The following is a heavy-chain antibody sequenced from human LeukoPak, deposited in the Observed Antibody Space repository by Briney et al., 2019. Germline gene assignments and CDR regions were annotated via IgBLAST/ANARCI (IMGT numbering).Heavy chain of an antibody. CDR3: ARGGIFDY. V-gene: IGHV1-46*01. D-gene: IGHD3-10*01. Sequence: ASVKVSCKASGYTFTNYGITWVRQAPGQGLEWMGIINPSGGSTSYAQKFQGRVNMTRDTSTNTVYMELSSLRSEDTAVYYCARGGIFDYWGQGTLVNVSS. J-gene: IGHJ4*02. CDR2: INPSGGST. CDR1: GYTFTNYG.